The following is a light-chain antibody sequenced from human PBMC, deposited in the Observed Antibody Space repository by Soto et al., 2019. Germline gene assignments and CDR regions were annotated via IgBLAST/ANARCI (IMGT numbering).Light chain of an antibody. CDR2: FNSDGSH. Sequence: QSVLTQSPSVSASLGASVKLTCTLNTAYSTYATAWHQQQAGKGPRFLMKFNSDGSHTKGDGIPDRFSGSRFGAERYLTISSLQPEDEGDYFCQTWGTGVVFGGGTKLTVL. J-gene: IGLJ2*01. CDR1: TAYSTYA. V-gene: IGLV4-69*01. CDR3: QTWGTGVV.